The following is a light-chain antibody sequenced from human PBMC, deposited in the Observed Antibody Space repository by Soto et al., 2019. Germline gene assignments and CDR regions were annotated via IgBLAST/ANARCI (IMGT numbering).Light chain of an antibody. Sequence: MTQSPAILSASPGERVTLSCRASHSVMNSLAWNHQRRGQAPRILIHGASMRATGIPARFSGSGSGTEFTLTLSRLHSEDFAVYYCQQYHNWPPYALGNGTKVEI. J-gene: IGKJ2*01. CDR1: HSVMNS. V-gene: IGKV3-15*01. CDR3: QQYHNWPPYA. CDR2: GAS.